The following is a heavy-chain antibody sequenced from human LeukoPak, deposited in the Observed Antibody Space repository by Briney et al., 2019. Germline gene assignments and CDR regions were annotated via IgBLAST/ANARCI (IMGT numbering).Heavy chain of an antibody. J-gene: IGHJ4*02. CDR2: IYHSGST. Sequence: SETLSLTCTVSGYSISSGYYWGWIRQPPGKGLEWIGSIYHSGSTYNNPSLKSRVTISVDTSKNQFSLKLSSVTAADTAVYYCARGGSSGWYSWGQGTLVTVSS. V-gene: IGHV4-38-2*02. D-gene: IGHD6-19*01. CDR3: ARGGSSGWYS. CDR1: GYSISSGYY.